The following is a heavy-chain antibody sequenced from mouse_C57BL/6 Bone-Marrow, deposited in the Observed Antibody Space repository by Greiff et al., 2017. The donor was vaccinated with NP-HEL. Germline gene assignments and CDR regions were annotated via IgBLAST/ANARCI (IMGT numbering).Heavy chain of an antibody. J-gene: IGHJ4*01. CDR2: IDPSDSHT. V-gene: IGHV1-69*01. CDR3: AREGDYYGSSLYAMDY. Sequence: QVQLQQPGAELVMPGASVKLSCKASGYTFTSYWMHWVKQRPGQGLEWIGEIDPSDSHTNYNQKFKGKSTLTVDKSSSTAYMQLSSLTSEDSAVYYCAREGDYYGSSLYAMDYWGQGTSVTVSS. D-gene: IGHD1-1*01. CDR1: GYTFTSYW.